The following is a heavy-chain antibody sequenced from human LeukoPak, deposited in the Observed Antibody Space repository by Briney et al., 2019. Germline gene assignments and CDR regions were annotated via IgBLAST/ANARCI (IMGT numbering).Heavy chain of an antibody. CDR3: ARDWVAAALGY. D-gene: IGHD6-13*01. Sequence: GASVKVSCKASGYTFTSYGISWVRQAPGQGLEWMGIINPSGGSTSYAQKFQGRVTMTRDTSTSTVYMELSSLRSEDTAVYYCARDWVAAALGYWGQGTLVTVSS. CDR1: GYTFTSYG. CDR2: INPSGGST. J-gene: IGHJ4*02. V-gene: IGHV1-46*01.